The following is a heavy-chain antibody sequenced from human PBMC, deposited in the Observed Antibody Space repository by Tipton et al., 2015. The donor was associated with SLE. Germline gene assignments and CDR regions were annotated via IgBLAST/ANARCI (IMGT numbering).Heavy chain of an antibody. Sequence: SLRLSCTASGLTFSTYAMHWVRQAPGKGLEWVAVISFDGSNTYCADSVKGRFTISRDNSKNTLYLQMNSLRAEDTAVYYCTRTYVELTPAYYTLAYWGQGTLVTVSS. CDR3: TRTYVELTPAYYTLAY. J-gene: IGHJ4*02. CDR1: GLTFSTYA. D-gene: IGHD3-3*01. V-gene: IGHV3-30*04. CDR2: ISFDGSNT.